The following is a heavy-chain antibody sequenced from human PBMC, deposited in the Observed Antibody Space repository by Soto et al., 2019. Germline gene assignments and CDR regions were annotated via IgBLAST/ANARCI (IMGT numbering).Heavy chain of an antibody. V-gene: IGHV4-59*08. J-gene: IGHJ4*02. CDR1: GGSINSYY. CDR3: ARHAPGGPFDY. CDR2: IFYSGNT. Sequence: QVQLQESGPGLVKPSETLSLTCTVSGGSINSYYWCWIRQPPGKGLEWIGYIFYSGNTNYNPSLNSRVTLSVDTSKNQFSLKLTPVIVADTAVYYCARHAPGGPFDYWGQGTLVTVSS.